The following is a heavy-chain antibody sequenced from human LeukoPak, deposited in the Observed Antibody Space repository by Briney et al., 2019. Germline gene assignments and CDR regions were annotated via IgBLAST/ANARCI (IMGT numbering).Heavy chain of an antibody. V-gene: IGHV4-39*02. CDR3: TRDIGDLVSDF. CDR1: GGSIGSGYY. J-gene: IGHJ4*02. Sequence: SGTLSLTCTVSGGSIGSGYYWAWIRQPPGKGLEWIGSIHYGGTTHYNPSLQSRVTISADTSKNQFALDLRSVTAADTAVYYCTRDIGDLVSDFWGQGTLVTVSS. D-gene: IGHD2-21*02. CDR2: IHYGGTT.